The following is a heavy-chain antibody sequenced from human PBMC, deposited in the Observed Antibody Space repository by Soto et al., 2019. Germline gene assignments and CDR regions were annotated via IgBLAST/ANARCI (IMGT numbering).Heavy chain of an antibody. J-gene: IGHJ4*02. Sequence: PSETLSLTCAVSGGSISSSNWWSWVRQPPGKGLEWIGEIYHSGSTNYNPSLKSRVTISVDKSKNQFSLKLSSVTAADTAVYYCARVSSSSPRVVYFDYWGQGTLVTVSS. V-gene: IGHV4-4*02. CDR1: GGSISSSNW. CDR2: IYHSGST. D-gene: IGHD6-6*01. CDR3: ARVSSSSPRVVYFDY.